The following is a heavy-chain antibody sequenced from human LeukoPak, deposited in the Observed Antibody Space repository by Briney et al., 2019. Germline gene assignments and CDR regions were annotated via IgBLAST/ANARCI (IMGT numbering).Heavy chain of an antibody. Sequence: GASVKVSCKASGGTFSSYAISWVRQAPGQGLEWMGWMNPDSGGTNYAQKFQDRVTMNRDTSITTAYMGLSRLTSDDTAIYYCARIMEYYDFTPRGFDIWGQGTMVAVSS. CDR3: ARIMEYYDFTPRGFDI. J-gene: IGHJ3*02. CDR2: MNPDSGGT. V-gene: IGHV1-2*02. D-gene: IGHD3/OR15-3a*01. CDR1: GGTFSSYA.